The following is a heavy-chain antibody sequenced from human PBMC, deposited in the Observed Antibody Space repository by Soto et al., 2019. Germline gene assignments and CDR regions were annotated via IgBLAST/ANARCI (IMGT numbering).Heavy chain of an antibody. CDR3: ARAPPRGYSGMDV. CDR1: GFSFSTYD. Sequence: EVQLVESGGGFVQPGGSLRLSCAASGFSFSTYDMNWVRQAPGKGLEWVSYISSGGQTIKSTDSVKGRFTISRDNAKNSLYLQTSGLRDEDTGVYYCARAPPRGYSGMDVWGQGTTVTVSS. J-gene: IGHJ6*02. CDR2: ISSGGQTI. V-gene: IGHV3-48*02.